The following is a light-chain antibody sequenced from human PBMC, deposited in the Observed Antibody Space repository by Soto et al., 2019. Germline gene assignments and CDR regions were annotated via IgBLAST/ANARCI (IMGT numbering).Light chain of an antibody. CDR1: SSDVGSYNL. J-gene: IGLJ1*01. CDR3: RSYAGSQTYV. Sequence: QSVLTQPASVSGSPGQSITISCTGTSSDVGSYNLVSWYQQHPGKAPKLMIYEGSKRPSGVSNRFSGSKSGNTASLTISGLQAEDEDDYYCRSYAGSQTYVFGTRTQVPS. V-gene: IGLV2-23*01. CDR2: EGS.